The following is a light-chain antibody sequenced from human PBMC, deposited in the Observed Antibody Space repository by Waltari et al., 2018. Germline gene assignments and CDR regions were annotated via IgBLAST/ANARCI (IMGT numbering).Light chain of an antibody. CDR3: QQSHNWPPLT. J-gene: IGKJ4*01. Sequence: EVVLTQSPATLSLPPSERATLSCRASPSVSVNLHWYQQRPGQAPRLLIYSASTRATGIPARFSGSGSGTEFTLTISSLESEDFAVYYCQQSHNWPPLTFGGGTKVEIK. V-gene: IGKV3-15*01. CDR2: SAS. CDR1: PSVSVN.